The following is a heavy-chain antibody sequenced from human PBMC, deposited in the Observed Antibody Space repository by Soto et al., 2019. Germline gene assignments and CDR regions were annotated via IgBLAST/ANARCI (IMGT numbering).Heavy chain of an antibody. V-gene: IGHV4-30-2*01. CDR3: ARGDILTGYYTHFDY. CDR1: GGSISSGGYS. J-gene: IGHJ4*02. Sequence: PSETLSLTCAVSGGSISSGGYSWSWIRQPPGKGLEWIGYIYHSGSPYYNPSLKSRVTISVDRSKNQFSLKLSSVTAADTAVYYCARGDILTGYYTHFDYWGQGTLVTVSS. D-gene: IGHD3-9*01. CDR2: IYHSGSP.